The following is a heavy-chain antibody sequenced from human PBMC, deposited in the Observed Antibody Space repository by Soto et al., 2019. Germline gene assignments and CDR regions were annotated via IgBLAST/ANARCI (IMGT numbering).Heavy chain of an antibody. J-gene: IGHJ4*02. Sequence: QVTLKESGPVLVKPTEPLTLTCTVSGFSLSNARMGVSWIRQPPGKALEWLAHIFSNDEKSYSTSLKSRLTISKDTSKSQVVLTMTNMDPVDTATYYCARIRYSSSCPDFDYWGQGTLVTVSS. D-gene: IGHD6-13*01. CDR3: ARIRYSSSCPDFDY. V-gene: IGHV2-26*01. CDR1: GFSLSNARMG. CDR2: IFSNDEK.